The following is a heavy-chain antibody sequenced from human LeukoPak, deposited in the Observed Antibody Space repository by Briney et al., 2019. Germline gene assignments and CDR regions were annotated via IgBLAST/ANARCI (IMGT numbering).Heavy chain of an antibody. J-gene: IGHJ4*02. CDR1: GFTFSSYW. V-gene: IGHV3-7*03. CDR2: IKQDGSEK. Sequence: GGSLRLSCAASGFTFSSYWMSWVRQAPGKGLEWVANIKQDGSEKYYVDSVKGRFTISRDNSKNTLYLQMNSLRAEDTALYYCAKMGVATGSEASLGAPVDSGADYWGQGTLVTVSS. CDR3: AKMGVATGSEASLGAPVDSGADY. D-gene: IGHD5-12*01.